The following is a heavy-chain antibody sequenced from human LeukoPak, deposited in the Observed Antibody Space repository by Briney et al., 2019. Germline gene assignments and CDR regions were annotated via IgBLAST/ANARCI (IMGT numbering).Heavy chain of an antibody. J-gene: IGHJ4*02. D-gene: IGHD3-10*01. V-gene: IGHV3-23*01. Sequence: PGGSLRLSCVASGFTFSSLAISWVRQAPGKGLEWVSGISGCGGSTYYADSVKGRFTISRDNSKNTLFLQVNSLRAEDTAVYYCAKPVIYGSEQSNYWGQGTLVTVSS. CDR2: ISGCGGST. CDR3: AKPVIYGSEQSNY. CDR1: GFTFSSLA.